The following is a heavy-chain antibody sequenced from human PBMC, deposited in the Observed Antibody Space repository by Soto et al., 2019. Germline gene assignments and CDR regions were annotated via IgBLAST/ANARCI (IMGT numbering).Heavy chain of an antibody. CDR1: GYNFNNYW. CDR2: IDPYDSYT. V-gene: IGHV5-10-1*01. D-gene: IGHD3-10*01. CDR3: ATLRVGFGELLTY. J-gene: IGHJ4*02. Sequence: PGESLKISCKTSGYNFNNYWINWVRQMPGKGLEWMGRIDPYDSYTNYSPSFQGHVTISADKSISTAYLQWSSLKASDTAMYYCATLRVGFGELLTYWGQGTLVTVSS.